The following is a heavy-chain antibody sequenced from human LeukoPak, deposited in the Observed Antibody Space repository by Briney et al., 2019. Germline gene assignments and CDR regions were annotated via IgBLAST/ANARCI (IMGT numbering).Heavy chain of an antibody. Sequence: GGSLRLSCAASGFTVSSNYMSWVRQAPGKGLEWVSVIYSGGSTYYADSVKGRFTFSRDNSKNTLYLQMNSLRAEDTAVYYCARHDYGGNSGNWFDPWGQGTLVTVSS. V-gene: IGHV3-66*04. CDR3: ARHDYGGNSGNWFDP. J-gene: IGHJ5*02. CDR1: GFTVSSNY. CDR2: IYSGGST. D-gene: IGHD4-23*01.